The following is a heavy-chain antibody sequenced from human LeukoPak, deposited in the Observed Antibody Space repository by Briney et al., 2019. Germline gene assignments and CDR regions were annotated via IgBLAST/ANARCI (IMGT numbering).Heavy chain of an antibody. CDR3: AGVGATNYYYYMDV. CDR2: MNPNSGNT. CDR1: GYTVTSYD. V-gene: IGHV1-8*02. D-gene: IGHD1-26*01. J-gene: IGHJ6*03. Sequence: GASVKVSLKASGYTVTSYDINWVRQATGQGPEWMGWMNPNSGNTGYAQKFQGRVTITRNTSISTAYMELSSLRSEDTAVYYCAGVGATNYYYYMDVCCKGTTVIVSS.